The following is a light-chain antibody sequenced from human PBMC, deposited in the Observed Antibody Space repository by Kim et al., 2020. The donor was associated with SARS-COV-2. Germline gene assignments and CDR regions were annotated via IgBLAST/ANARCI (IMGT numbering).Light chain of an antibody. J-gene: IGKJ1*01. CDR1: QSVSSNY. CDR3: QQYGTSPRT. V-gene: IGKV3-20*01. CDR2: AAS. Sequence: EIVLTQSPGTLSLSPGERATLSCRISQSVSSNYLGWYQQKPGQAPGLLIYAASNRATGIPDRFSGRGSGTDFTLTIDRLQPEDFAVYYCQQYGTSPRTFGQGTKVDIK.